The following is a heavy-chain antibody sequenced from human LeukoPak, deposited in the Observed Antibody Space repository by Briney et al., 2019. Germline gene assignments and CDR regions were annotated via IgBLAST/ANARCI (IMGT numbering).Heavy chain of an antibody. CDR3: AGALYGDYWYFDL. CDR1: GGSISSYY. CDR2: IYYSGST. Sequence: SETLSLTRTVSGGSISSYYWSWLRQPPGKGLAWIGYIYYSGSTNYNASLKCRITISVDTSKIQFSLKRSSVTAADTALYYCAGALYGDYWYFDLWGRGTLVTVSS. J-gene: IGHJ2*01. V-gene: IGHV4-59*01. D-gene: IGHD3-10*01.